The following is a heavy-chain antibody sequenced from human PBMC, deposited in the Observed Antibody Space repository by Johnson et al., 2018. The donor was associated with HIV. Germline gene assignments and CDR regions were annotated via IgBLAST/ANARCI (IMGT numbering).Heavy chain of an antibody. CDR2: ITSKANSYAT. J-gene: IGHJ3*02. CDR1: GFTFSSYG. Sequence: VQLVESGGGVVQPGRSLRLSCAASGFTFSSYGMHWVRQASGKGLELVGRITSKANSYATAYAASVKGSVTISRDDSKNTMYLQMNSLRAEDTAVYYCARARDIVVVPAAIGSYAFDIWGQGTMVTVSS. CDR3: ARARDIVVVPAAIGSYAFDI. V-gene: IGHV3-73*01. D-gene: IGHD2-2*01.